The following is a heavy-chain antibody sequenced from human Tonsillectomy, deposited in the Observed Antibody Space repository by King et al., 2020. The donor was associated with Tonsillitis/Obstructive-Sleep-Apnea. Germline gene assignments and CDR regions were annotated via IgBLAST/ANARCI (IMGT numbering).Heavy chain of an antibody. D-gene: IGHD4-23*01. CDR3: ARGGDFGGNFIFDY. CDR2: ISYDGSNK. V-gene: IGHV3-30*04. J-gene: IGHJ4*02. Sequence: VQLVESGGGMVQPERSLRLSCAASGFTFSSYAMHWVRQAPGKGLEWVAVISYDGSNKYYTDPVKGRFTISRDNSKNTLYLQIDSLRAEDTAVYYCARGGDFGGNFIFDYWGQGTLVTVSS. CDR1: GFTFSSYA.